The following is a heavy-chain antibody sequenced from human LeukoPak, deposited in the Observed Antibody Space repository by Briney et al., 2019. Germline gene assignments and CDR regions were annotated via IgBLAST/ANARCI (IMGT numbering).Heavy chain of an antibody. CDR2: ISAYHGNT. V-gene: IGHV1-18*01. J-gene: IGHJ4*02. CDR1: GYTFTSYG. Sequence: GASVKVSYKASGYTFTSYGTSWVRQAPGQGLEWMGWISAYHGNTNYAQKLQGRVTMTTDTSTSTAYMELRSLRSDDTAVYYCARQYYDFWSGYYPLGYWGQGTLVTVSS. CDR3: ARQYYDFWSGYYPLGY. D-gene: IGHD3-3*01.